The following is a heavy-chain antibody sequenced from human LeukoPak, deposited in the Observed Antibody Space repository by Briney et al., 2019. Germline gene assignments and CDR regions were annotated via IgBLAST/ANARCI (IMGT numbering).Heavy chain of an antibody. J-gene: IGHJ4*02. Sequence: GGSLRLSCAASGFTFSGSGMHWVRQASGKGLEWVGRIRSKANNYATAYAASVKGRFTISRNDSNNTAYLQINSQKTEDTAVYYCTSSRSGYAGIDYWGQGTLVTVSS. D-gene: IGHD5-12*01. CDR3: TSSRSGYAGIDY. CDR2: IRSKANNYAT. CDR1: GFTFSGSG. V-gene: IGHV3-73*01.